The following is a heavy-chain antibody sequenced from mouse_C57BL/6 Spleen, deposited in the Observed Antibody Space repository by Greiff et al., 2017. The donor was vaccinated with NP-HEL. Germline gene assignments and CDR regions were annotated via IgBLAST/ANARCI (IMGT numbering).Heavy chain of an antibody. CDR3: ARSQFITTPGWYFDV. CDR1: GYTFTSYW. D-gene: IGHD1-1*01. CDR2: IHPNSGST. J-gene: IGHJ1*03. V-gene: IGHV1-64*01. Sequence: QVQLQQPGAELVKPGASVKLSCKASGYTFTSYWMHWVKQRPGQGLEWIGMIHPNSGSTNYNEKFKSKATLTVDKSSSTAYMQLSSLTSEDSAVYYCARSQFITTPGWYFDVWGTGTTVTVSS.